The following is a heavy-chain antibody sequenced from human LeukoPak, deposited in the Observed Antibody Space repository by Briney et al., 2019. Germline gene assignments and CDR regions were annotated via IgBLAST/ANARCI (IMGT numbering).Heavy chain of an antibody. CDR2: IDNRGST. D-gene: IGHD3-16*01. CDR1: GGSFSFYF. CDR3: ARDSDSGFQ. V-gene: IGHV4-34*01. J-gene: IGHJ4*02. Sequence: SETLSLTCTVPGGSFSFYFWHWIRQPPGEGLDWIGEIDNRGSTQYKPSLRSRGIISIDTSGNHFSLKLTSVTAADTAVYFCARDSDSGFQWGQGMLVTVSS.